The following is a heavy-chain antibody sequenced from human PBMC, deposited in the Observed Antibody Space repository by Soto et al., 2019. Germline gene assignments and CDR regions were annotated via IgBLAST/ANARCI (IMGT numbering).Heavy chain of an antibody. CDR3: ARMPCSGGSRYYGMHD. V-gene: IGHV3-30*03. CDR1: GFTFSRYG. D-gene: IGHD2-15*01. J-gene: IGHJ6*02. CDR2: ISHDGSNK. Sequence: QVQLAESGGGVVQPGRSLRLSCAASGFTFSRYGMHWVRQAPGKGLEWVAVISHDGSNKYYGDSVKGRFTTSRDNSKNPLFLQTNSLRPEDTALYSCARMPCSGGSRYYGMHDWGQGTTVTVSS.